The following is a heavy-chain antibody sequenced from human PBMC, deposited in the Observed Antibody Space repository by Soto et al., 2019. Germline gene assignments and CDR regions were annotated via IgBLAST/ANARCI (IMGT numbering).Heavy chain of an antibody. CDR2: ISYDGSNK. CDR1: GFTFSSSG. J-gene: IGHJ4*02. Sequence: GGSLRLSCAASGFTFSSSGMHWVRQAPGKGLEWVAVISYDGSNKYYADSVKGRFTISRDNSKNTLYLQMNSLRAEDTAVYYCAKDLSIMTTASSGLYWGQGTLVTVSS. V-gene: IGHV3-30*18. D-gene: IGHD3-16*01. CDR3: AKDLSIMTTASSGLY.